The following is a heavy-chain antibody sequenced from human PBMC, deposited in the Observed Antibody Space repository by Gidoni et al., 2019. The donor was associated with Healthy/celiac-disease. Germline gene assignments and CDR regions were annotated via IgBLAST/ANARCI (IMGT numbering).Heavy chain of an antibody. CDR1: GFTFSSYA. V-gene: IGHV3-30*04. Sequence: QVQLVESGGGVVQPGRSLRLSCAASGFTFSSYAMHWVRQAPGKGLEWVAVLSYDGSNKYYADSVKGRFTISRDNSKNTLYLQMNSLRAEDTAVYYCARTGNLVARDLDYWGQGTLVTVSS. J-gene: IGHJ4*02. CDR3: ARTGNLVARDLDY. D-gene: IGHD5-12*01. CDR2: LSYDGSNK.